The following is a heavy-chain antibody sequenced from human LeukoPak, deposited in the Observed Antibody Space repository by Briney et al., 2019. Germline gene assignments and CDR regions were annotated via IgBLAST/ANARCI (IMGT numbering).Heavy chain of an antibody. V-gene: IGHV3-30*18. CDR2: ISYDGSNK. J-gene: IGHJ4*02. D-gene: IGHD3-3*01. Sequence: GGSLRLSCAASGFTFSTYAMTWVRQAPGKGLEWVAVISYDGSNKFYAESVKGRFTISRDNSKNTLYLQMNSPRAEDTAVYYCAKDSGAHKYDFWSGYYPNYWGQGTQVTVSA. CDR3: AKDSGAHKYDFWSGYYPNY. CDR1: GFTFSTYA.